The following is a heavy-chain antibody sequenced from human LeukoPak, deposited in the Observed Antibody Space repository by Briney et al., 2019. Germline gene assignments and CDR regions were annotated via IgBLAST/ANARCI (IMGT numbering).Heavy chain of an antibody. V-gene: IGHV3-30*18. J-gene: IGHJ5*02. CDR1: GFTFSSYG. Sequence: GGSLRLSCAASGFTFSSYGMPWVRQAPGKGLEWVAVISYDGSNKYYADSVKGRFTISRDNSKNTLYLQMNSLRAEDTAVYYCAKIMTTVPTGWFDPWGQGTLVTVSS. D-gene: IGHD4-17*01. CDR2: ISYDGSNK. CDR3: AKIMTTVPTGWFDP.